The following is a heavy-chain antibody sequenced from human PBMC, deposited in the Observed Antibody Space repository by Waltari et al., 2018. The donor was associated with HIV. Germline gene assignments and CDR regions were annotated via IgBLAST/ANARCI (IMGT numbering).Heavy chain of an antibody. CDR1: GFTFTTYG. J-gene: IGHJ4*02. D-gene: IGHD3-3*01. V-gene: IGHV3-30*03. Sequence: QVQLVESGGGVVQPGRSLRLSCAASGFTFTTYGLHWVRQAPDKGLEWVAFISFDARNKYYGDSVKGRFTISRDDSKNTLFLQMNSLSPEDTAMYYCVRDPLAYYDFWSAYYFGDDWGQGTLVTVSS. CDR3: VRDPLAYYDFWSAYYFGDD. CDR2: ISFDARNK.